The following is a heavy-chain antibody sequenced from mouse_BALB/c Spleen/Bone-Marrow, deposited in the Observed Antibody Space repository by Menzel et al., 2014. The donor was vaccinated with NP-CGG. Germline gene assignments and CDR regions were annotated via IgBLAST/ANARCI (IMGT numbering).Heavy chain of an antibody. V-gene: IGHV4-2*02. CDR2: INPGSSTI. CDR3: ARREVWDAMDY. CDR1: GFAFSSYW. J-gene: IGHJ4*01. Sequence: VQLQQSGGGLVQPGGSLNISCAASGFAFSSYWMSWVRQAPGKGLEWIGEINPGSSTINYTPSLKDKFIISRDNAKKTLNLQMSKVTAEDTALYYGARREVWDAMDYWGQGTSVTVSS. D-gene: IGHD2-10*02.